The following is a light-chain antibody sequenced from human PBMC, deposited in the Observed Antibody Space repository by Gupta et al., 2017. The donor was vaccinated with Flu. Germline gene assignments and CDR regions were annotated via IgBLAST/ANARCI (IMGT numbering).Light chain of an antibody. Sequence: EIVLTQSPATLSLSPGERATLSCRASQSVSSYLAWYQQKPGQAPRLLIYDASNRYTGIPARFSGSGSGTDVTLTISSREPEDFAVYYCQQRSNWPPLTFGQGTQLEIK. J-gene: IGKJ5*01. CDR1: QSVSSY. V-gene: IGKV3-11*01. CDR2: DAS. CDR3: QQRSNWPPLT.